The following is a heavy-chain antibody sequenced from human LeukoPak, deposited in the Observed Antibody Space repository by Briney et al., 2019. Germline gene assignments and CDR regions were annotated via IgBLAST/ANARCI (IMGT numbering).Heavy chain of an antibody. J-gene: IGHJ4*02. CDR2: IYHSGST. D-gene: IGHD2-15*01. CDR3: ARTSCSGGSCSFDY. V-gene: IGHV4-34*01. Sequence: SETLSLTCAVYGGSFSGYYWSWIRQPPGKGLEWIGSIYHSGSTYYNPSLKSRVTISVDTSKNQFSLKLSSVTAADTAVYYCARTSCSGGSCSFDYWGRGTLVTVSS. CDR1: GGSFSGYY.